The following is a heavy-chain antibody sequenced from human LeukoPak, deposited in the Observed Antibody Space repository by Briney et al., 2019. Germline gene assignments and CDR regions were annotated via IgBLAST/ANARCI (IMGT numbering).Heavy chain of an antibody. CDR3: ARRSVIYGSGSWFGY. D-gene: IGHD3-10*01. CDR2: INTNTGNP. Sequence: GASVKVTCKASGYTFTSYAMNWVRQAPGQGLEWMGWINTNTGNPTYAQGFTGRFVFSLDTSVSTAYLQISSLKAEDTAVYYCARRSVIYGSGSWFGYWGQGTLITVSS. J-gene: IGHJ4*02. CDR1: GYTFTSYA. V-gene: IGHV7-4-1*02.